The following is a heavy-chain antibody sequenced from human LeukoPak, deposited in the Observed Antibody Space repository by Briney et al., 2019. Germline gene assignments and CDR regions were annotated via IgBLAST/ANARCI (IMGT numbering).Heavy chain of an antibody. CDR2: IGFSGTTI. J-gene: IGHJ4*02. CDR3: AKDFCSTTSCRFDY. V-gene: IGHV3-48*03. Sequence: GGSLRLSCTASSFTFSNYDMNWVRQAPGKGLEWISYIGFSGTTITYADSVKGRFTISRDKSKNTLYLQMNSLRAEDTAMYFCAKDFCSTTSCRFDYWGQGTLVTVSS. D-gene: IGHD2-2*01. CDR1: SFTFSNYD.